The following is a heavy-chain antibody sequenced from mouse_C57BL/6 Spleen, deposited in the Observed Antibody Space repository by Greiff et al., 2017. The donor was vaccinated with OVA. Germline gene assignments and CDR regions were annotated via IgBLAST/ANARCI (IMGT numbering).Heavy chain of an antibody. CDR2: ISSGSSTI. CDR1: GFTFSDYG. CDR3: AREGNGYEGYYAMDY. V-gene: IGHV5-17*01. D-gene: IGHD2-2*01. Sequence: EVQVVESGGGLVKPGGSLKLSCAASGFTFSDYGMHWVRQAPEKGLEWVAYISSGSSTIYYADTVKGRFTISRDNAKNTLFLQMTSLRSEDTAMYYCAREGNGYEGYYAMDYWGQGTSVTVSS. J-gene: IGHJ4*01.